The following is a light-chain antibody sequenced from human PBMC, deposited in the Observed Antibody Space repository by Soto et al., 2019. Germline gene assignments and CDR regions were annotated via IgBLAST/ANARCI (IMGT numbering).Light chain of an antibody. CDR1: NIGSKS. CDR2: YDS. V-gene: IGLV3-21*04. CDR3: QVWDSSSDLIS. J-gene: IGLJ2*01. Sequence: VVTQPPSVSVAPGKTARITCGGNNIGSKSVHWYQQKPGQAPVLVIYYDSDRPSGIPERFSGSNSGNTATLTISRVEAGDEADYYCQVWDSSSDLISFGGGTKLTVL.